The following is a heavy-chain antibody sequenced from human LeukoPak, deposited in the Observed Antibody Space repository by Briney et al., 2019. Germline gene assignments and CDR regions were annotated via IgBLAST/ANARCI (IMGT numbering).Heavy chain of an antibody. CDR2: IWYDGSNK. J-gene: IGHJ4*02. CDR3: AKRGRDIGHFDS. D-gene: IGHD5-12*01. Sequence: GGSLRLSCAASGFTFTIYGMHWVRQAPGKGLEWVAVIWYDGSNKYYADSVKGRFTISRDNSKNTVHLQMNSLRAEDTAVYYCAKRGRDIGHFDSWGQGTLVTVSS. CDR1: GFTFTIYG. V-gene: IGHV3-30*02.